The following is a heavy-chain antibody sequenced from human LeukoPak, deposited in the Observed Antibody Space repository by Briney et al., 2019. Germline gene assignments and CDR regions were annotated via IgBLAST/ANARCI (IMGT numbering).Heavy chain of an antibody. J-gene: IGHJ4*02. CDR1: GGSISSYY. Sequence: PSETLSLTCTVSGGSISSYYWSWIRQPAGKGLEWIGRIYTSGSTNYNPSLKSRVTMSVDTSKNQFSLQLSSVTAADTAVYYCARAPDFWSGYTSDYWGQGTLVTVSS. V-gene: IGHV4-4*07. D-gene: IGHD3-3*01. CDR3: ARAPDFWSGYTSDY. CDR2: IYTSGST.